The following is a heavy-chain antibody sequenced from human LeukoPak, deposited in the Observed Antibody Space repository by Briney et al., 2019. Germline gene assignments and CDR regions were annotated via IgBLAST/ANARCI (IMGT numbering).Heavy chain of an antibody. CDR3: ARANYFDSSAFYFDY. D-gene: IGHD3-22*01. Sequence: PGGSLRLSCAASGFTFSSYSMNWVRQAPGKGLEWVSSISGSSSYIYYADSVKGRFTISRDNAKNSLYLQMNSLRAEDTAVYYCARANYFDSSAFYFDYWGQGTLVTVSS. V-gene: IGHV3-21*04. CDR1: GFTFSSYS. J-gene: IGHJ4*02. CDR2: ISGSSSYI.